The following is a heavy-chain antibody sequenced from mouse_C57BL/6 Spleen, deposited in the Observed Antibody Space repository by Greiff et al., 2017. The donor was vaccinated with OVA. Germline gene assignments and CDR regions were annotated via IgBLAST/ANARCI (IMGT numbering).Heavy chain of an antibody. J-gene: IGHJ4*01. D-gene: IGHD2-5*01. CDR2: IDPSDSYT. CDR3: ALPTIVTTESGYYAMDY. V-gene: IGHV1-69*01. CDR1: GYTFTSYW. Sequence: VKLQQPGAELVMPGASVKLSCKASGYTFTSYWMHWVKQRPGQGLEWIGEIDPSDSYTNYNQKFKGKSTLTVDKSSSTAYMQLSSLTSEDSAVYYGALPTIVTTESGYYAMDYWGQGTSVTVSS.